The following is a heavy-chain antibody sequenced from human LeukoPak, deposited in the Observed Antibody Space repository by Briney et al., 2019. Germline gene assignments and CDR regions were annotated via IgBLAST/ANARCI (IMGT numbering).Heavy chain of an antibody. V-gene: IGHV3-23*01. CDR3: AKCYYYDSSDYYYRYDAFDI. D-gene: IGHD3-22*01. CDR1: GFTFSSYW. CDR2: IGGSGGRT. Sequence: GGSLRLSCAASGFTFSSYWMSWVRQAPGKGLEWVSTIGGSGGRTYYADSVRGRITSSRDNSKNTLYLHMNSLRAEDTALYYCAKCYYYDSSDYYYRYDAFDIWGLGTMVTVSS. J-gene: IGHJ3*02.